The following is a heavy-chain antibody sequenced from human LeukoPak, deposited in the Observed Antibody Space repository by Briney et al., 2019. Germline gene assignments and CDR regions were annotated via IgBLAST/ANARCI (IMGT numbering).Heavy chain of an antibody. Sequence: GGSLRLSCAASGFTFSSYAMSWVCQAPGKGLEWVSAISGSGGSTYYADSVKGRFTISRDNSKNTLYLQMNSLRAEDTAVYYYAKSGIVVVPAAPGLARYYGMDVWGQGTTVTVSS. D-gene: IGHD2-2*01. CDR1: GFTFSSYA. V-gene: IGHV3-23*01. J-gene: IGHJ6*02. CDR2: ISGSGGST. CDR3: AKSGIVVVPAAPGLARYYGMDV.